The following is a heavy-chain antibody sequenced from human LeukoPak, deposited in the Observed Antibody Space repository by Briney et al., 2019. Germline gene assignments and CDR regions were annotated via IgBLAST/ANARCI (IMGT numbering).Heavy chain of an antibody. D-gene: IGHD3-22*01. CDR3: ARDGAYYYDSSGYSGGGAFDI. V-gene: IGHV3-48*02. Sequence: GGSLRLSCVVSGFTFSSYSMHWVRQAPGKGLEWVSYISSSSSTIYHADTVKGRFTISRDNAKNSVYLQMNSLRDEDTAVYYCARDGAYYYDSSGYSGGGAFDIWGQGTMVTVSS. J-gene: IGHJ3*02. CDR2: ISSSSSTI. CDR1: GFTFSSYS.